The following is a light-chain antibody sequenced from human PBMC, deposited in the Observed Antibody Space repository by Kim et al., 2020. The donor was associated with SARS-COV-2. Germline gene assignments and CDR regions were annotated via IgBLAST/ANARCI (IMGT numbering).Light chain of an antibody. CDR2: QDA. J-gene: IGLJ3*02. CDR1: KLGDKY. Sequence: SYELTQPPSVSVSPGQTAIITCSGDKLGDKYVCWYQQKPGQSPVMIISQDAKRPSRIPERFSGSNSGNTATLTIRGTQAMDEADYYCQAWDSSTAGVFGG. CDR3: QAWDSSTAGV. V-gene: IGLV3-1*01.